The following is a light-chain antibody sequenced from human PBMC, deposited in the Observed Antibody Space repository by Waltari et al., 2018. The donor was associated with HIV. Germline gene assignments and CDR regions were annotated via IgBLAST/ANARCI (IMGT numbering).Light chain of an antibody. J-gene: IGKJ3*01. CDR2: SAY. Sequence: DIQMTQSPSSLSASLGDSVVITCRASQAISTYLNWYQQKPGKATVIVVYSAYKLQPGAPSRFRGAGSGKDFSLSITGLQTEDFATYFCQQSYGFPFNFGPGT. CDR1: QAISTY. V-gene: IGKV1-39*01. CDR3: QQSYGFPFN.